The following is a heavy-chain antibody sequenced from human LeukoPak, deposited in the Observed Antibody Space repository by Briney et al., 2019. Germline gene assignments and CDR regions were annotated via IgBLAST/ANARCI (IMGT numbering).Heavy chain of an antibody. CDR1: GFTFSGSG. CDR2: IRYHGSDK. Sequence: PGGSLRLSCAASGFTFSGSGMHWVRQAPGKGLEWVAFIRYHGSDKYYADSVRGRFTISRDNSKNTLYLQMNSLRPEDTSVYFCARGNDYYDSSGYYYWGQGTLVTVSS. CDR3: ARGNDYYDSSGYYY. V-gene: IGHV3-30*02. D-gene: IGHD3-22*01. J-gene: IGHJ4*02.